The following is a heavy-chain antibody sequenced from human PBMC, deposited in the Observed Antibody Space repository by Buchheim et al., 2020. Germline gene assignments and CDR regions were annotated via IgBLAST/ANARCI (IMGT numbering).Heavy chain of an antibody. CDR1: GFTFSNAW. CDR2: IKSKTDGGTT. CDR3: TTSGAPLALDP. V-gene: IGHV3-15*01. Sequence: EVQLVESGGGLVKPGGSLRLFCAASGFTFSNAWMSWVRQAPGKGLEWVGRIKSKTDGGTTDYAAPVKGSFTNPRDDSKKTLYLQLNSMRTEDTAVYYCTTSGAPLALDPWGQGTL. J-gene: IGHJ5*02. D-gene: IGHD3-10*01.